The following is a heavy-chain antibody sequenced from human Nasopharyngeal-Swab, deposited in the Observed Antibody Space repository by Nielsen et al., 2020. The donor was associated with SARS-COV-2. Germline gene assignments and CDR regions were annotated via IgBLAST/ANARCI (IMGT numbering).Heavy chain of an antibody. CDR3: ARGGQDNALDV. Sequence: SETLSLTCTYKGASFTGIFWNWVRQPPGKGLEWIGEVSHSETATYNPSLTGRVTISLDTAWSQFSLRLSSLSDADTAVYFCARGGQDNALDVWDQGTKVAVSS. D-gene: IGHD1-1*01. CDR2: VSHSETA. CDR1: GASFTGIF. J-gene: IGHJ6*02. V-gene: IGHV4-34*01.